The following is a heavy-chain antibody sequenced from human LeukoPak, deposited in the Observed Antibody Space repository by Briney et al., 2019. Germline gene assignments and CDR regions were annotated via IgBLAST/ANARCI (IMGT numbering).Heavy chain of an antibody. CDR3: AGFRVVPAATNWFDP. D-gene: IGHD2-2*01. CDR1: GGTFSSYA. Sequence: SVKVSCKASGGTFSSYAISWVRQAPGQGLEWMGRIIPIFGTANYAQKFQGRVTITTDESTSTAYMELSSLRSEDTAVYYCAGFRVVPAATNWFDPWGQGTLVTVSS. V-gene: IGHV1-69*05. CDR2: IIPIFGTA. J-gene: IGHJ5*02.